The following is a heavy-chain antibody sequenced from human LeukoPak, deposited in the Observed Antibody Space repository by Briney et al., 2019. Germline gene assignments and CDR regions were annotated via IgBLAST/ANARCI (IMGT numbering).Heavy chain of an antibody. CDR3: ARGVSDSSGYYSNYYYYMDV. D-gene: IGHD3-22*01. Sequence: PSETLSLTCAVNGGSFSGYYWSWIRQPPGKGLEWIGEITQSGSINSNPSLKSRVTISVDTSKNQFSLKLSSVTAADTAVYYCARGVSDSSGYYSNYYYYMDVWGKGTTVTVSS. CDR1: GGSFSGYY. J-gene: IGHJ6*03. V-gene: IGHV4-34*01. CDR2: ITQSGSI.